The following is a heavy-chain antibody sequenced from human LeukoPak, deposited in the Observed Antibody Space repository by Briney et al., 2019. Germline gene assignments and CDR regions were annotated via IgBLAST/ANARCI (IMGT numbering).Heavy chain of an antibody. CDR1: GHTFTNYH. CDR2: IMFTFGTT. Sequence: SVKVSCKASGHTFTNYHIHWVRQAPGQGLEWMGGIMFTFGTTKYAQRFQGRVTISADESTSTAYMEVSSLRSEDTAVYYCARIAYCGADCHAFDVWGQGTMVIVSS. CDR3: ARIAYCGADCHAFDV. J-gene: IGHJ3*01. V-gene: IGHV1-69*13. D-gene: IGHD2-21*01.